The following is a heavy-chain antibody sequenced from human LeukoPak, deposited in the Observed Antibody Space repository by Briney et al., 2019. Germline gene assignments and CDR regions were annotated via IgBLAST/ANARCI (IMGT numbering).Heavy chain of an antibody. J-gene: IGHJ4*02. Sequence: GGSLRLSCAASGFTFSSYWMSWVRQAPGKGLEWVASIKQDGSEKYYVDSVKGRFTISRDNAKNSLYLQMNSLRAEDTAVYYCARDNMITFGGVTAFDYWGQGTLVTVSS. CDR2: IKQDGSEK. CDR3: ARDNMITFGGVTAFDY. V-gene: IGHV3-7*03. CDR1: GFTFSSYW. D-gene: IGHD3-16*01.